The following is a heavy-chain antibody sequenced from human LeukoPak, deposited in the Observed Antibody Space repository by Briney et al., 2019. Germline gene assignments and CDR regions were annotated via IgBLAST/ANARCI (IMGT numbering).Heavy chain of an antibody. CDR1: GFTFDDYG. Sequence: GGSLRLSCAASGFTFDDYGMSWVRQAPGKGLEWVSVIYSGGSTYYADSVKGRFTISRDNSKNTLYLQMNSLRAEDTAVYYCARDPPYIAAAGTRYFQHWGQGTLVTVSS. J-gene: IGHJ1*01. CDR3: ARDPPYIAAAGTRYFQH. CDR2: IYSGGST. V-gene: IGHV3-66*01. D-gene: IGHD6-13*01.